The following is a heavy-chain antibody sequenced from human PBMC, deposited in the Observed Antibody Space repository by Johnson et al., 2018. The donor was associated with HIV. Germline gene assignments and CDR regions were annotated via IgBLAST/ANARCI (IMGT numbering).Heavy chain of an antibody. D-gene: IGHD3-10*01. J-gene: IGHJ3*02. Sequence: QVQLVESGGGVVQSGRSLRLSCAASGFAFSRFAMHWVRQVPDQGLEWVAVISYAGTNQYHADSVKGRFTISRDNSKNTLYLQMNSLRAEDTALYYCAKSTQATIARESGPYGAFDIWGQGTMVTVSS. CDR1: GFAFSRFA. CDR3: AKSTQATIARESGPYGAFDI. V-gene: IGHV3-30*18. CDR2: ISYAGTNQ.